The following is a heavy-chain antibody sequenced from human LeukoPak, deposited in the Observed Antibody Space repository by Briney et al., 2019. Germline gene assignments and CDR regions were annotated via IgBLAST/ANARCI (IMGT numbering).Heavy chain of an antibody. D-gene: IGHD4-17*01. Sequence: VASVKVSCKASGYTFTSYGISWVRQAPGQGLEWMGWISAYNGNTNYAQKLQGRVTMTTDTSTSTAYMELRSLRSDDTAVYYCARDPPARTTVTTSDAFDIWGQGTMVTVSS. CDR2: ISAYNGNT. CDR3: ARDPPARTTVTTSDAFDI. V-gene: IGHV1-18*01. J-gene: IGHJ3*02. CDR1: GYTFTSYG.